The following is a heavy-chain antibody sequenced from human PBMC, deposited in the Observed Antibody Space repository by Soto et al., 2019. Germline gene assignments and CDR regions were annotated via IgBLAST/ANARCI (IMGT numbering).Heavy chain of an antibody. CDR1: GISLTRGVVG. CDR2: IYWNDEQ. V-gene: IGHV2-5*01. CDR3: AHRLPGPSGYDV. Sequence: QITLKESGPTLVKPTQTLTLTCTFSGISLTRGVVGVGWIRQPPGEALEWLTLIYWNDEQYNNPSLSNRLTISRDTSKHQVVLTLTNMDPVDTATYYCAHRLPGPSGYDVWGQGTTVTVSS. D-gene: IGHD6-13*01. J-gene: IGHJ6*02.